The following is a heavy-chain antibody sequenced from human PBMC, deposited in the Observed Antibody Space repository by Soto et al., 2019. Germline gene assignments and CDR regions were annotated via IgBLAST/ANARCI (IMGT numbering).Heavy chain of an antibody. J-gene: IGHJ4*02. D-gene: IGHD1-1*01. CDR3: AKVLSTAGVDC. CDR1: GLTFSSPF. CDR2: ISGSGGKT. V-gene: IGHV3-23*01. Sequence: DVQLLESGGGLVQPGGSLRLSLPPSGLTFSSPFMGWFPRAPGKGLEWVSAISGSGGKTYYADSVKGRFTISRDNSKNTLYLQMSSLRADDTAIYYCAKVLSTAGVDCWGQGTLITVSS.